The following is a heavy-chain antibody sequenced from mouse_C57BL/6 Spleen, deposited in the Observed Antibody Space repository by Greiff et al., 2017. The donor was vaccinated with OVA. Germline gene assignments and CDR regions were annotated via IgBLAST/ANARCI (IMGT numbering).Heavy chain of an antibody. D-gene: IGHD1-1*01. J-gene: IGHJ3*01. Sequence: VQLQQSGAELVKPGASVKLSCTASGFNIKDYYMHWVKQRTEQGLEWIGRIDPEDGETKYAPKFQGKATITADTSSNTAYLQLSRLTSEDTAVYCCARSPSDYYRSSYPAWFAYWGQGTLVTVSA. CDR2: IDPEDGET. CDR1: GFNIKDYY. CDR3: ARSPSDYYRSSYPAWFAY. V-gene: IGHV14-2*01.